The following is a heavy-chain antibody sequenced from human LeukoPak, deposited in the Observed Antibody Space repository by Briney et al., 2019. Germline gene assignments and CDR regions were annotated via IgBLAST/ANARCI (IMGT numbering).Heavy chain of an antibody. V-gene: IGHV1-46*01. Sequence: ASVKVSCKASGYTFTRYYLHWVRQAPGQGLEWMGIINPSGGSTSYAQKFQGRVTMTRDTSISTAYMELSRLRSDDTAVYYCARDTTIAVFDPWGQGTLVTVSS. CDR2: INPSGGST. CDR3: ARDTTIAVFDP. CDR1: GYTFTRYY. D-gene: IGHD6-19*01. J-gene: IGHJ5*02.